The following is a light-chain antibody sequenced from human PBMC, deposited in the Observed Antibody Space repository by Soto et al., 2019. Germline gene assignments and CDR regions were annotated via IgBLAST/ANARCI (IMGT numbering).Light chain of an antibody. V-gene: IGLV4-69*01. CDR2: LDSDGSL. Sequence: QAVLTQSPSASASLGASVMLTCTLSSGHSSYAIAWHQQQPQKGPRYLMKLDSDGSLTKGDGIPDRFSGSSSGTERYLTISSLQSDDEADYYCQTWGTGIVVFGGGTKLTVL. J-gene: IGLJ2*01. CDR3: QTWGTGIVV. CDR1: SGHSSYA.